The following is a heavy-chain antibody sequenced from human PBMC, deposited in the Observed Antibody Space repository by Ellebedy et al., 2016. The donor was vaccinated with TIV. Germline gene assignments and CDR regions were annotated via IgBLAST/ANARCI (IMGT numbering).Heavy chain of an antibody. CDR2: INPSGGST. D-gene: IGHD6-13*01. Sequence: ASVKVSXKASGYTFTSYYMHWVRQAPGQGLEWMGIINPSGGSTSYAQKFQGRVTITADESTSTAYMELSSLRSEDTAVYYCATDSLKGLAAAGSFDYWGQGTLVTVSS. J-gene: IGHJ4*02. CDR1: GYTFTSYY. CDR3: ATDSLKGLAAAGSFDY. V-gene: IGHV1-46*01.